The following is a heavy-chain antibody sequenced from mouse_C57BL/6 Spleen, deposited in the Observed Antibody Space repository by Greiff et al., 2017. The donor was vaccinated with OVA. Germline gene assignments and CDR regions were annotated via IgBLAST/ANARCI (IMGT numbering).Heavy chain of an antibody. CDR2: ISSGSSTI. Sequence: EVQGVESGGGLVKPGGSLKLSCAASGFTFSDYGMHWVRQAPEKGLEWVAYISSGSSTIYYADTVKGRFTISKDNAKNTQFLQMTSLRSEDTAMYCCARGYYGSSYAMDYWGQGTSVTVSS. CDR3: ARGYYGSSYAMDY. J-gene: IGHJ4*01. D-gene: IGHD1-1*01. V-gene: IGHV5-17*01. CDR1: GFTFSDYG.